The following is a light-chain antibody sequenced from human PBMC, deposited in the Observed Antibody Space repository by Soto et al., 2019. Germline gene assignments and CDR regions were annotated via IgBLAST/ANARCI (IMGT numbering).Light chain of an antibody. Sequence: DIQMTQSPSTLSASVGDRVTITCRASQSISSWLAWYQQKPGKAPKLLIYDASSLESGVPSRFSGSGSGTEFTLTISSLQPDDFAIYYCQQYNSYCTFGQGTKVHIK. J-gene: IGKJ1*01. CDR2: DAS. V-gene: IGKV1-5*01. CDR1: QSISSW. CDR3: QQYNSYCT.